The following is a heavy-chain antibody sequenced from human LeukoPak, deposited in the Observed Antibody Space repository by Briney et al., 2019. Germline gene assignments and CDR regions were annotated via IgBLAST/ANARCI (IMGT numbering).Heavy chain of an antibody. CDR1: GGSISSSSYY. CDR2: IYYSGST. Sequence: SETLSLTCTVSGGSISSSSYYWGWIRQPPGKGLEWIGSIYYSGSTYYNPSLKSRVTISVDTSKNQFSLKLSSVTAADTAVYYCARVYYDYVWGSYRQDYYYYYMDVWGKGTTVTVSS. V-gene: IGHV4-39*07. J-gene: IGHJ6*03. D-gene: IGHD3-16*02. CDR3: ARVYYDYVWGSYRQDYYYYYMDV.